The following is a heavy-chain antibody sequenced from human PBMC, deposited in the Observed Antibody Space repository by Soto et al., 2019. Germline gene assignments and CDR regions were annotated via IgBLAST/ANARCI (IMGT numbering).Heavy chain of an antibody. D-gene: IGHD5-18*01. CDR1: GFTFSSYW. V-gene: IGHV3-74*01. CDR3: ATLNSFGADY. CDR2: IYSDGSGT. J-gene: IGHJ4*02. Sequence: GGSLRLSCAASGFTFSSYWMHWVRQAPGKGLVWVSRIYSDGSGTTYADSVKGRFTISRDNAKSMLYLQMNSLRVEDTAVYYCATLNSFGADYWGQGTLVTVSS.